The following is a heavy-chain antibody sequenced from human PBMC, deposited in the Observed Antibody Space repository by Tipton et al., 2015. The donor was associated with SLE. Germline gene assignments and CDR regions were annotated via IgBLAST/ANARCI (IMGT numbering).Heavy chain of an antibody. V-gene: IGHV4-39*01. CDR3: VIHPVPPRDIIVVFLFFCSF. CDR1: GGSISSSDYY. Sequence: TLSLTCTVSGGSISSSDYYWGWIRQSPGKGLEWIGSMYYSGSTYYNPPLKTRVTMSVDTSTNQFSLKLSSVTAADTAVYYCVIHPVPPRDIIVVFLFFCSFWGLGALVTVSS. J-gene: IGHJ4*02. CDR2: MYYSGST. D-gene: IGHD2-15*01.